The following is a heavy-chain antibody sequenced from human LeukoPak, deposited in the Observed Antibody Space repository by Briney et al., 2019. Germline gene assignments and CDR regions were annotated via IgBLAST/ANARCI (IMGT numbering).Heavy chain of an antibody. J-gene: IGHJ3*02. V-gene: IGHV4-30-2*01. D-gene: IGHD1-26*01. CDR3: ARADGLYSGSYLPPDAFDI. CDR1: GGSISSGGYY. Sequence: SETLSLTCTVSGGSISSGGYYWSWIRQPPGKGLEWIGYIYHSGSTYYNPSLKSRVTISVDRSKNQFSLKLSSVTAADTAVYYCARADGLYSGSYLPPDAFDIWGQGTMATVSS. CDR2: IYHSGST.